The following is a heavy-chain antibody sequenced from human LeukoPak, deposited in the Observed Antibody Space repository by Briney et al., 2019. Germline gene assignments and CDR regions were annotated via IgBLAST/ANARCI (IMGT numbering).Heavy chain of an antibody. V-gene: IGHV1-18*01. CDR2: ISAYNGNT. J-gene: IGHJ5*02. D-gene: IGHD6-6*01. CDR3: ARDSPRIAARPGNWFDP. Sequence: ASVKVSCKASGYTFTSYGISWVRQAPGQGLEWMGWISAYNGNTNYAQKLQGRVTMTTDTSTSTAYMELRSLRSDDTAVNYCARDSPRIAARPGNWFDPWGQGTLVTVSS. CDR1: GYTFTSYG.